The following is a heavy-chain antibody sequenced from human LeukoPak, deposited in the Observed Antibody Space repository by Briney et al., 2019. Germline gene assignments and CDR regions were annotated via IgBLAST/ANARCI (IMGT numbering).Heavy chain of an antibody. CDR1: GGSFSGYY. V-gene: IGHV3-11*01. CDR2: ISSSSSPI. CDR3: AKDHSINY. J-gene: IGHJ4*02. Sequence: LSLTCAVYGGSFSGYYWSWIRQPPGKGLEWISSISSSSSPIYYADSVKGRFTISRDNSKNTLYLQMNSLKAGDTAVYYCAKDHSINYWGQGTLVTVSS.